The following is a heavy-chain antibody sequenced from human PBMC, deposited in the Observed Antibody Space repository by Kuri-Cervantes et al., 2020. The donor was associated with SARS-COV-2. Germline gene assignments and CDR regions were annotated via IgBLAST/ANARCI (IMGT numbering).Heavy chain of an antibody. CDR1: GGSISSYY. Sequence: SETLSLTCTVSGGSISSYYWSWIRQPPGKGLEWIGYIYYSGSTNYNPSLKSRVTISVDTSKNQFSLKLSSVTAADTAVYYCARLGSGGSYYFDYWGQGTLVTVSS. V-gene: IGHV4-59*12. D-gene: IGHD1-26*01. CDR2: IYYSGST. J-gene: IGHJ4*02. CDR3: ARLGSGGSYYFDY.